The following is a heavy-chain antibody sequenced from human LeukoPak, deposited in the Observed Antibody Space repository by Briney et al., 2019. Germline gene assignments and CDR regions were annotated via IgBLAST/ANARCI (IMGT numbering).Heavy chain of an antibody. Sequence: GGSLSLSCPASGFTFSSYSMNWVRRAPGKGLEWVSSISSSSSYIYYADSVKGRFTISRDNAKNSLYLQMNSLRAEDTAVYYCARGKMATIIRDAFDIWGQGTMVTVSS. CDR3: ARGKMATIIRDAFDI. D-gene: IGHD5-24*01. J-gene: IGHJ3*02. CDR1: GFTFSSYS. V-gene: IGHV3-21*01. CDR2: ISSSSSYI.